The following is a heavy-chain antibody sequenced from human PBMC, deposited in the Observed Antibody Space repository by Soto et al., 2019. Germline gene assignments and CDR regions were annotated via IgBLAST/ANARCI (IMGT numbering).Heavy chain of an antibody. J-gene: IGHJ4*02. Sequence: PSETLSLTCTVSGGSISSGGYYWSWIRQHPGKGLEWIGYIYYSGSTYYNPSLKSRVTISVDTSKNQSSLKLSSVTAADTAVYYCARGTTVVTMARFFFDYWGQGTLVTVSS. CDR1: GGSISSGGYY. D-gene: IGHD4-17*01. V-gene: IGHV4-31*03. CDR3: ARGTTVVTMARFFFDY. CDR2: IYYSGST.